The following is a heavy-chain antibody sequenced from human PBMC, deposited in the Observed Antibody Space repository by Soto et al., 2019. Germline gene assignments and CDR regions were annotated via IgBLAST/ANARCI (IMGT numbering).Heavy chain of an antibody. CDR3: ARRLLWFGEFYAFDI. Sequence: PSETLSLTCTVSGASISSYDWSWIRQPPGKGLEWIGYIYYSGSTNSTPTLTSRVTISVDTSKTQFSLKLSSVTAADTAVYYCARRLLWFGEFYAFDIWGQGTMVTVSS. CDR2: IYYSGST. V-gene: IGHV4-59*01. D-gene: IGHD3-10*01. J-gene: IGHJ3*02. CDR1: GASISSYD.